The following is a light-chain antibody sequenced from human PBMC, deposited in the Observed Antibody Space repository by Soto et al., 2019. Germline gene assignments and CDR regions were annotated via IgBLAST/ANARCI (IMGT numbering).Light chain of an antibody. Sequence: QSALTQPASVSGSPGQSITISCTGTGSDVGGYNYVSWYQQHPGKAPKVMIYDVSNRPSGVSNRFSGSKSGNTASLTISGLQAEDEADYYCSSYTSASTPLVFGEGTQLTVL. CDR2: DVS. J-gene: IGLJ2*01. CDR3: SSYTSASTPLV. V-gene: IGLV2-14*01. CDR1: GSDVGGYNY.